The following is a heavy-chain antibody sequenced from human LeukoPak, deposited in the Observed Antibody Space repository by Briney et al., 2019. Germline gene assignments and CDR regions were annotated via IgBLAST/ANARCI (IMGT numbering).Heavy chain of an antibody. CDR3: ARDLTGDIYFDY. V-gene: IGHV4-59*01. D-gene: IGHD7-27*01. Sequence: SETLSLTCTVSGGSISSYYWSWIRQPPGKGLEWIGCIYYSGSTNYNPSLKSRVTISVDTSKNQFSLKLSSVTAADTAVYYCARDLTGDIYFDYWGQGTLVTVSS. CDR1: GGSISSYY. CDR2: IYYSGST. J-gene: IGHJ4*02.